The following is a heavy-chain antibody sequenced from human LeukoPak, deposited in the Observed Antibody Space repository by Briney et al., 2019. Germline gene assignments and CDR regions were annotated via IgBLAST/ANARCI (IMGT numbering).Heavy chain of an antibody. Sequence: GGTLRLSCAASGFSFSSHGMSWVRQAPGKGLEWVSGIIGGAGSTYYADSVRGRFTISGDNSKNTLYLQMNSLRAEDTAVYYCAKVGSGSYDYWGQGTLVTVSS. CDR3: AKVGSGSYDY. V-gene: IGHV3-23*01. CDR1: GFSFSSHG. CDR2: IIGGAGST. D-gene: IGHD1-26*01. J-gene: IGHJ4*02.